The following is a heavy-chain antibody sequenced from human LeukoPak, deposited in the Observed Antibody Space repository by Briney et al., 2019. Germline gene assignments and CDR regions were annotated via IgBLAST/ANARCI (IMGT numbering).Heavy chain of an antibody. CDR2: ISSSTSSI. D-gene: IGHD3-3*01. CDR1: GFTFSSYA. J-gene: IGHJ4*02. CDR3: ARGNYDFWSGYSDY. Sequence: GGSLRLSCAASGFTFSSYAMSWVRQAPGKGLEWVSSISSSTSSIYYADSVKGRFTISRDNAKNSLYLQMNSLRAEDTALYYCARGNYDFWSGYSDYWGQGTLVTVSS. V-gene: IGHV3-21*01.